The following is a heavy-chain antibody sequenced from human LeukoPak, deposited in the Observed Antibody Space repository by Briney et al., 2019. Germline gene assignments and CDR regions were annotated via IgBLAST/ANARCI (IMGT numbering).Heavy chain of an antibody. J-gene: IGHJ4*02. D-gene: IGHD2-15*01. CDR1: GGSFSGYY. CDR2: INHSGST. Sequence: SETLSLTCAVYGGSFSGYYWSGIRQPPGEGLEWIGEINHSGSTNYNPSLKSRVTISVDTSKNQFSLKLSSVTAADTAVYYCARSHRYCSGGSCYPAASFDYWGQGTLVTVSS. V-gene: IGHV4-34*01. CDR3: ARSHRYCSGGSCYPAASFDY.